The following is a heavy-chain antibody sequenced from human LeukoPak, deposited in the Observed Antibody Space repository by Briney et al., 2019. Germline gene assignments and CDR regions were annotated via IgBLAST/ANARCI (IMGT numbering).Heavy chain of an antibody. CDR1: GGTFSSYA. Sequence: ASVKVSCKASGGTFSSYAISWVRQAPGQGLEWMGWINPNTGNPTYAQGFTGRFVFSLDTSVSTAYLQISSLKAEDTAVYYCARAYQPLGGLSFPDQWGQGTLVTVSS. CDR3: ARAYQPLGGLSFPDQ. J-gene: IGHJ5*02. D-gene: IGHD3-16*02. V-gene: IGHV7-4-1*02. CDR2: INPNTGNP.